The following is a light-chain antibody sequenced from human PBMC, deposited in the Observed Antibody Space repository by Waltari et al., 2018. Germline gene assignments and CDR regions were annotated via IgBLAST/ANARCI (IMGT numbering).Light chain of an antibody. CDR3: QHYINWPSFT. V-gene: IGKV3-15*01. J-gene: IGKJ3*01. CDR1: QSVSSN. Sequence: EIVMTQSPATLSVSPGDRVTLSCWASQSVSSNLAWYQQKPGQGPSLLIYDAYTRAPGIPARFSGSGSGTEFTLTISSLTSEDFAIYYCQHYINWPSFTFGPGTKVDIK. CDR2: DAY.